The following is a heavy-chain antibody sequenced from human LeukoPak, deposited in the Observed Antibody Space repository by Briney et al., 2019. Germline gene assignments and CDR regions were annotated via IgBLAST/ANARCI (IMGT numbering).Heavy chain of an antibody. CDR3: ASLSIAVAGKRNWFDP. CDR2: IYSGGST. D-gene: IGHD6-19*01. V-gene: IGHV3-53*01. J-gene: IGHJ5*02. Sequence: GGSLRLSCAASGFTVSSNYMSWVRQAPGKGLEWVSVIYSGGSTYYADSVKGRFTISRGNSKNTLYLQMNSLRAEDTAVYYCASLSIAVAGKRNWFDPWGQGTLVTVSS. CDR1: GFTVSSNY.